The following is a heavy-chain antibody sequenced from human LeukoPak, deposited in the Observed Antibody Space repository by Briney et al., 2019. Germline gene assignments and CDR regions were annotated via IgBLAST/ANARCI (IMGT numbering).Heavy chain of an antibody. CDR1: GGSINSGSYY. CDR2: IYYSGST. J-gene: IGHJ6*03. V-gene: IGHV4-39*07. CDR3: ARDRGYYYYMDV. Sequence: PSETLSLTCTVSGGSINSGSYYWGWIRQPPGKGLEWIGSIYYSGSTYYNPSLKSRVTISVDTSKNQFSLKLSSVTAADTAVYYCARDRGYYYYMDVWGKGTTVTVSS.